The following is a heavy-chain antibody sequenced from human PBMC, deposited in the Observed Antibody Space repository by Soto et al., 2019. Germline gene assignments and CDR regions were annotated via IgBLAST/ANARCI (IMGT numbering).Heavy chain of an antibody. CDR1: GFTFSSYT. Sequence: GGSLRLSCAASGFTFSSYTINWVRQAPGKGLEWVSYISSSSGGIYYADSVKGRFTISRDNAKNSLYLQMNSLRAEDTAVYYCARDMPIATSGNYPYYFGYWGQGALVTVSS. CDR2: ISSSSGGI. D-gene: IGHD3-10*01. CDR3: ARDMPIATSGNYPYYFGY. J-gene: IGHJ4*02. V-gene: IGHV3-48*01.